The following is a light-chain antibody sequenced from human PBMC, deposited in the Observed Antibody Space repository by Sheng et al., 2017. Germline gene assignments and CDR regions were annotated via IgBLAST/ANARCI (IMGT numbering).Light chain of an antibody. CDR1: QGISSW. Sequence: DVQMTQSPSSLSASVGDGVTITCRASQGISSWLAWYQQRPGKAPKLLIYDASSLRSGVPSRFSGSGSGTDFTLTISSLQPEDFATYYCHQADSLPYTFGQGTKLEIK. J-gene: IGKJ2*01. V-gene: IGKV1-12*02. CDR2: DAS. CDR3: HQADSLPYT.